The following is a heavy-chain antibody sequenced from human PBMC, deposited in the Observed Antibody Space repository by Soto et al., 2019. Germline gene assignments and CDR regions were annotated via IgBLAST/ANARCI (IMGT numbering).Heavy chain of an antibody. D-gene: IGHD2-2*01. CDR1: GYTFSSYA. J-gene: IGHJ5*02. Sequence: QVRLVQSGAEVKKPGASVKVSCKASGYTFSSYAVQWVRQAPGQSLEWIGWIHAGNGDTKYSQKFHGRVTLTRDTSANIASMDLSSLRSEDTAVYYCARVPRYTSDIVEVPAVMFDDWFVPWGQGTLVTVSS. CDR3: ARVPRYTSDIVEVPAVMFDDWFVP. CDR2: IHAGNGDT. V-gene: IGHV1-3*01.